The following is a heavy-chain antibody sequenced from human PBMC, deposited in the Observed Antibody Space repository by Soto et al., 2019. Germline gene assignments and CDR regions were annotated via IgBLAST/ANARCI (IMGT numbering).Heavy chain of an antibody. D-gene: IGHD3-3*01. J-gene: IGHJ5*02. CDR2: TYYRSKWYN. Sequence: SQTLSLTCAISGDSVSSNSAAWNWIRQSPSRGLEWLGRTYYRSKWYNDYAVSVKSRITINPDTSKNQFSLQLNSVTPEDTAVYYCARDRLLTIFGVDHTGDWLDPCGQGTMVTVSS. V-gene: IGHV6-1*01. CDR3: ARDRLLTIFGVDHTGDWLDP. CDR1: GDSVSSNSAA.